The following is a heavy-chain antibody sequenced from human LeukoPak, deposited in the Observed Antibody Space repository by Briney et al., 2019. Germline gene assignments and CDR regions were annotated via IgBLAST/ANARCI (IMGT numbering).Heavy chain of an antibody. CDR1: GFTFTTYW. V-gene: IGHV3-20*04. D-gene: IGHD3-16*01. CDR3: ARDGVGRVPEMSAPDY. CDR2: ISWNSGSI. J-gene: IGHJ4*02. Sequence: GGSLRLSCAASGFTFTTYWMTWVRQAPGKGLEWVSGISWNSGSIGYADSVKGRFTISRDNAKNSLYLQMNSLRAEDTAVYYCARDGVGRVPEMSAPDYWGQGTLVTVSS.